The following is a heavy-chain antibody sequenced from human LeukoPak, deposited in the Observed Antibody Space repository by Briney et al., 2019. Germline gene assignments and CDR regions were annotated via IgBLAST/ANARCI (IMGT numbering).Heavy chain of an antibody. D-gene: IGHD6-6*01. CDR2: IYYSGST. CDR3: ARAMYSSLLYYYGMDV. CDR1: GGSLGSFH. V-gene: IGHV4-59*13. J-gene: IGHJ6*02. Sequence: SETLSLTCTVSGGSLGSFHGSSLRQPPGKGLEWIGYIYYSGSTNYNPSLKSRVTISVDTSKNQFSLKLSSVTAADTAVYYCARAMYSSLLYYYGMDVWGQGTTVTVSS.